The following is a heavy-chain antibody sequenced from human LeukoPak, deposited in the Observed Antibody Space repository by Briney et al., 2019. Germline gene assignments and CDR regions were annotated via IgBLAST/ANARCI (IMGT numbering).Heavy chain of an antibody. CDR3: ARGLKIEMAIDWFDP. Sequence: ASVKVSCKASGGTFSSYAISWVRQAPGQGLEWMGGIIPIFGTANYAQKFQGRVTITRNTSISTAYMELSSLRSEDTAVYYCARGLKIEMAIDWFDPWGQGTLVTVSS. J-gene: IGHJ5*02. V-gene: IGHV1-69*05. D-gene: IGHD5-24*01. CDR1: GGTFSSYA. CDR2: IIPIFGTA.